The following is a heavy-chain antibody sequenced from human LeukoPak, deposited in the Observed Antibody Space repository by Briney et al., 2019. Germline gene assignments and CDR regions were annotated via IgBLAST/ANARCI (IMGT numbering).Heavy chain of an antibody. J-gene: IGHJ5*02. Sequence: GRSLRLSCAASGFTFSSYGMHWVRQAPGKGLEWVAVIWYDGSNKYYADSVKGRFTISRDNSKNTLYLQMNSLRAEDTAVYYCAKSPRVYSGSGYWFDPWGQGTLVTVSS. CDR3: AKSPRVYSGSGYWFDP. CDR1: GFTFSSYG. CDR2: IWYDGSNK. V-gene: IGHV3-33*06. D-gene: IGHD6-6*01.